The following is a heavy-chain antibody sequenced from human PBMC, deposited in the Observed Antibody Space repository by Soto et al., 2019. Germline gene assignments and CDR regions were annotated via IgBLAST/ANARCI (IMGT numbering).Heavy chain of an antibody. D-gene: IGHD3-3*01. CDR2: IYYSGST. V-gene: IGHV4-31*03. J-gene: IGHJ5*02. CDR3: ARTTVLRFLEWLHWFDP. Sequence: PTETLSLTCTVSGGSISSGGYYWSWIRQHPGKGLEWIGYIYYSGSTYYNPSLKSRVTISVDTSKNQFSLKLSSVTAADTAVYYCARTTVLRFLEWLHWFDPWGQGTLFTVSS. CDR1: GGSISSGGYY.